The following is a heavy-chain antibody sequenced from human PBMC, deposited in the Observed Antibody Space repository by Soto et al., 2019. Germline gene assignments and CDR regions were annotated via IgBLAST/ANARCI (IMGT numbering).Heavy chain of an antibody. CDR3: ARVPGVVVSADDAFDI. Sequence: QVQLQESGPGLVKPSGTLSLTCAVSGGSVSSSNWWSWVRQSPGKGLEWIGEIYHSGSAHYNPYLKSRATISLDKSKNQFSLRLTSATAADTAVYYCARVPGVVVSADDAFDIWGPGTRVIVSS. V-gene: IGHV4-4*02. D-gene: IGHD2-21*02. J-gene: IGHJ3*02. CDR2: IYHSGSA. CDR1: GGSVSSSNW.